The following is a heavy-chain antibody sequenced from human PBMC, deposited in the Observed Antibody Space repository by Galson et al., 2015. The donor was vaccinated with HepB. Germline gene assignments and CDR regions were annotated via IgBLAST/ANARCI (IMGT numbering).Heavy chain of an antibody. D-gene: IGHD3-10*01. V-gene: IGHV1-2*05. J-gene: IGHJ4*02. CDR2: INPNSGGT. CDR1: GYTFTGYY. CDR3: ARGNSLWFGELDGYFDY. Sequence: SVKVSCKASGYTFTGYYMHWVRQAPGQGLEWMGRINPNSGGTNYAQKFQGRVTMTRDTSISTAYMELSRLRSDDTVVYYCARGNSLWFGELDGYFDYWGQGTLVTVSS.